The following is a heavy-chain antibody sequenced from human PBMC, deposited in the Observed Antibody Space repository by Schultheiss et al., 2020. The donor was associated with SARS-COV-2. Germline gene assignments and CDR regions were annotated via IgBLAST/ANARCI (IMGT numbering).Heavy chain of an antibody. CDR2: ISYDGSNK. Sequence: GESLKISCAASGFTFSSYGMHWVRQAPGKGLEWVAVISYDGSNKYYADSVKGRFTISRDNSKNTLYLQMNSLRAEDTAVYYCARDTSITMIVVVTPPDIWGQGTMVTVSS. V-gene: IGHV3-30*03. CDR3: ARDTSITMIVVVTPPDI. J-gene: IGHJ3*02. D-gene: IGHD3-22*01. CDR1: GFTFSSYG.